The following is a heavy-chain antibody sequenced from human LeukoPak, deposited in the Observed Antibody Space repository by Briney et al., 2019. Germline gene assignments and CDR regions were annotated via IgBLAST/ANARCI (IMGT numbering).Heavy chain of an antibody. J-gene: IGHJ3*02. Sequence: PGGSPRLSCAASGVTFSNYAIHWVRQAPGKGLGGVALISYDGNNKYYADSVKGRFTISRDNSKNTLYVQMNSLRAEDTAVYYCARDRARLRDALDIWGQGTMVTVSS. D-gene: IGHD4-17*01. CDR1: GVTFSNYA. V-gene: IGHV3-30-3*01. CDR3: ARDRARLRDALDI. CDR2: ISYDGNNK.